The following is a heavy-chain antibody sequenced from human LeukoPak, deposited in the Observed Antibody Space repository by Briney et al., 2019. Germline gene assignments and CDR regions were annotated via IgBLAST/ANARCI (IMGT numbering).Heavy chain of an antibody. D-gene: IGHD3-10*01. CDR2: MSAYNSNT. V-gene: IGHV1-18*04. CDR3: ARDLAGGFGELVPDY. Sequence: SSETVSFKAAVYTFTINGSNWVRQARRQGSELMGWMSAYNSNTNNTHNLQGRATMTTNTATSTDYMVLRSLRSDDTAVYYGARDLAGGFGELVPDYWGQGTLVTVSS. CDR1: VYTFTING. J-gene: IGHJ4*02.